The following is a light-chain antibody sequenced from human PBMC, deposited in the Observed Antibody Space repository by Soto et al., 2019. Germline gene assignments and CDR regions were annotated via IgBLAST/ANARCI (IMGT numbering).Light chain of an antibody. CDR1: QTISSW. V-gene: IGKV1-5*03. J-gene: IGKJ1*01. CDR3: QNYNSYSEA. CDR2: KAS. Sequence: DTQMTESTSTLSGSVAQIVPITFLASQTISSWLAWYQQKPGKAPKLLIYKASTLKSGVPSRFSGSGSGTEFTLTISSLQPDDFATYYCQNYNSYSEAFGKGNKVAIK.